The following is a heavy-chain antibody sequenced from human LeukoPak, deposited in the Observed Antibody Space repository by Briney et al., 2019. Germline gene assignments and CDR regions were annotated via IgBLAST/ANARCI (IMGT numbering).Heavy chain of an antibody. CDR1: GFTCSGYY. V-gene: IGHV3-21*01. CDR3: GGSESRRYCCY. D-gene: IGHD3-16*01. J-gene: IGHJ4*02. Sequence: PGGSLRLSCTASGFTCSGYYMNWLRQAPGQGLEWVSSISSSSSYIYYADSVKGRFTISRDNAKNSVYLQMNSLRAEDTAVYYCGGSESRRYCCYGGQGTLVTVSS. CDR2: ISSSSSYI.